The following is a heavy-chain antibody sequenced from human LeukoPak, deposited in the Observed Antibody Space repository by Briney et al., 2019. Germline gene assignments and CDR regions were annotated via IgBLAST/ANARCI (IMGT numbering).Heavy chain of an antibody. CDR2: ITSGGDAI. J-gene: IGHJ4*02. CDR1: GFTFSSFS. CDR3: ARDINWSSDY. V-gene: IGHV3-48*03. D-gene: IGHD1-1*01. Sequence: PGGSLRLSCAASGFTFSSFSMNWVRQAPGKGLEWLSYITSGGDAINYADSVKGRFTISRDNAKNSLYLQMNSLRADDTALYYCARDINWSSDYWGQGTLVTVS.